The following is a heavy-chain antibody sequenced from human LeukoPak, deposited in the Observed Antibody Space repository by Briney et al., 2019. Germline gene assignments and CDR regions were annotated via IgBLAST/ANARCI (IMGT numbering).Heavy chain of an antibody. CDR2: IYSGGST. CDR1: GFTVSSSY. D-gene: IGHD5-24*01. Sequence: GGSLRLSCAASGFTVSSSYMSWVRQAPGKGLEWVSVIYSGGSTYYADSVKGRFTISRDNSKNTLYLQMNSLRAEDTAVYYCARARDGYNFVWSYWGQGTLVTVSS. V-gene: IGHV3-53*01. J-gene: IGHJ4*02. CDR3: ARARDGYNFVWSY.